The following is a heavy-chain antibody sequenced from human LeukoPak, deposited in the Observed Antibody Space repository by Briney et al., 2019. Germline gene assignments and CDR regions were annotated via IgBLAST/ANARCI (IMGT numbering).Heavy chain of an antibody. CDR1: GFTFDDYA. D-gene: IGHD3-9*01. J-gene: IGHJ3*02. Sequence: GGSLRLSCAASGFTFDDYAMHWVRQAPGKGLEWVSGISWNSGSIGYADSVKGRFTISRDNAKNSLYLQMNSLRAEDTALYYCAKDTYYDILTGYFAFDIWGQGTRVTVSS. CDR2: ISWNSGSI. V-gene: IGHV3-9*01. CDR3: AKDTYYDILTGYFAFDI.